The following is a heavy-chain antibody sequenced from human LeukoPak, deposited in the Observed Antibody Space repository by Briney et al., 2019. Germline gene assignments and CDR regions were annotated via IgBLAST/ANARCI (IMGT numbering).Heavy chain of an antibody. V-gene: IGHV3-23*01. CDR2: ISGSGGST. D-gene: IGHD3-22*01. CDR1: GFTFNIYA. CDR3: AKDLSSAITSALVLGV. J-gene: IGHJ6*02. Sequence: GGSLRLSCAASGFTFNIYAMNWVRQAPGKGLEWVSAISGSGGSTYYADSVKGRFTISRDNVKNVLYLQMTSLRPEDTALYYCAKDLSSAITSALVLGVWGQGTTVIVSS.